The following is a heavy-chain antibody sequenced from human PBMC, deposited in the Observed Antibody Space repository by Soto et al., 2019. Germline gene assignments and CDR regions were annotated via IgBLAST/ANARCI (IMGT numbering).Heavy chain of an antibody. Sequence: QVQLQESGPGLVKPSQTLSLTCTVSGGSISSGDYYWSWIRQPPGKGLERIGYSYYSGSTYYNPSLKSRVTISVDTSKNQFSLKLSSVTAADTAVYYCARESLEVVVVAATPGAFDIWGQGTMVTVSS. V-gene: IGHV4-30-4*01. J-gene: IGHJ3*02. CDR1: GGSISSGDYY. D-gene: IGHD2-15*01. CDR2: SYYSGST. CDR3: ARESLEVVVVAATPGAFDI.